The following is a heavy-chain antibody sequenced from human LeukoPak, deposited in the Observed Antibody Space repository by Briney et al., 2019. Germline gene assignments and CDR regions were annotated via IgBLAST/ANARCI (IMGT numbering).Heavy chain of an antibody. V-gene: IGHV3-48*01. Sequence: QPGGSLRLSCAASGFTFSDYSMNWVRQAPGKGLEWVSYISGGSSTMYYADSVKGRLTVSRDNAQNSLYLQMNSLRAEDTAVYYCARDRGQTGYYWSYYYYMDVWGIGTTVTVSS. CDR1: GFTFSDYS. J-gene: IGHJ6*03. CDR2: ISGGSSTM. CDR3: ARDRGQTGYYWSYYYYMDV. D-gene: IGHD3-9*01.